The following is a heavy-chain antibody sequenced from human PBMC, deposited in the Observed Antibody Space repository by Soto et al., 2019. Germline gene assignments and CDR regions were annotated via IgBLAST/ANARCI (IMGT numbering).Heavy chain of an antibody. CDR1: GYTFTGYY. J-gene: IGHJ6*02. D-gene: IGHD3-3*01. V-gene: IGHV1-2*04. CDR2: INPNSGGT. Sequence: GASVKVSCKASGYTFTGYYMHWVRQAPGQGLEWMGWINPNSGGTNYAQKFQGWVTMTRDTSISTAYMELSGLRSDDTAVYYCARVGITMATAREEDYYGMDVWGQGTTVTVSS. CDR3: ARVGITMATAREEDYYGMDV.